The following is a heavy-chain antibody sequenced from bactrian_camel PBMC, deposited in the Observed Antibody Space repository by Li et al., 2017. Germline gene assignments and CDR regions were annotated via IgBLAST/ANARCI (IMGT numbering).Heavy chain of an antibody. V-gene: IGHV3-3*01. CDR3: AADWDGNTCYLRYIDLGY. CDR2: IDTSDDMSAYGT. D-gene: IGHD2*01. CDR1: RYTYKRNC. Sequence: VQLVESGGGSVQAGGSLTLSCAAGRYTYKRNCMGWFRQAPGKEREGVAHIDTSDDMSAYGTIYSDSVKSRFIISQDRAKNTVYLQMDNLKPEDTAVYYCAADWDGNTCYLRYIDLGYWGQGTQVTVS. J-gene: IGHJ6*01.